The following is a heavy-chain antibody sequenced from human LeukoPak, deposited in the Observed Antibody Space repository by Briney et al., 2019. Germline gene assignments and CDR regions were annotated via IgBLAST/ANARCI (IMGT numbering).Heavy chain of an antibody. J-gene: IGHJ4*02. CDR3: AKNYRWLDSFDY. CDR2: ISGRSSTT. Sequence: PGGSLGLSCAASGFIFSNNAMSWVRQAPGKGLEWVSGISGRSSTTYYEDSVKGRFTISRNNSKNTLYLQMNSLRANDTAVYYCAKNYRWLDSFDYWGQGTLVTVSS. CDR1: GFIFSNNA. D-gene: IGHD6-19*01. V-gene: IGHV3-23*01.